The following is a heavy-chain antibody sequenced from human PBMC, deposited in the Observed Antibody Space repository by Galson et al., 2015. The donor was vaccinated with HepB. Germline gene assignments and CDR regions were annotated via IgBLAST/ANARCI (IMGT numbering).Heavy chain of an antibody. CDR1: GGSISSSTFY. Sequence: LSLTCTVSGGSISSSTFYWDWIRQPPGKGLEWIGSIYYSGSTYYNPSLKSRVTISLDTSKNQFSLQLSSVTTADTAVYYCARVPHYYDSRAFDYWGQGTLVTVSS. CDR3: ARVPHYYDSRAFDY. CDR2: IYYSGST. V-gene: IGHV4-39*07. J-gene: IGHJ4*02. D-gene: IGHD3-22*01.